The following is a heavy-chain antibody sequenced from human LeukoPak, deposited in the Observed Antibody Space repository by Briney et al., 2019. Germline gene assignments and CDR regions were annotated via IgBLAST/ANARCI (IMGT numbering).Heavy chain of an antibody. CDR3: ARDLRVRDYNGFDVDY. CDR2: IIPIFGTA. J-gene: IGHJ4*02. CDR1: GGTFSSYA. D-gene: IGHD2-8*01. V-gene: IGHV1-69*05. Sequence: ASVKVSCKASGGTFSSYAITWVRQAPGQGLEWMGGIIPIFGTANYAQKFQDRVTITTDESTSTAYMELSSLRAEDTAVYYCARDLRVRDYNGFDVDYWGQGTLVTVSS.